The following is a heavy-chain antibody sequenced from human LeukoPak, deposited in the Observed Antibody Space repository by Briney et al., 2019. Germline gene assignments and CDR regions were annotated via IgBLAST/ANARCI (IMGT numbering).Heavy chain of an antibody. V-gene: IGHV3-30*18. CDR2: ISYDGSNK. D-gene: IGHD1-26*01. J-gene: IGHJ4*02. Sequence: GGSLRLSCAASGFTFSSYGMYWVRQAPGKGLEWVAVISYDGSNKYYADSVKGRFTISRDNSKNTLYLQMNSLRAEDTAVYYCAKEVNSGSWANPGPNDYWGQGTLVTVSS. CDR3: AKEVNSGSWANPGPNDY. CDR1: GFTFSSYG.